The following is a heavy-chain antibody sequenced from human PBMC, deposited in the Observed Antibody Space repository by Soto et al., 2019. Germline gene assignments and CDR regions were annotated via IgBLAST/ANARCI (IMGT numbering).Heavy chain of an antibody. V-gene: IGHV1-8*01. CDR1: GYTFTSYD. J-gene: IGHJ5*02. CDR2: MNPNRGNT. CDR3: ARGLSGGGVNWFDP. Sequence: QVQLVQSGAEVKKPGASVKVSCKASGYTFTSYDINWVRQATGQGLEWMGWMNPNRGNTAYAQKFQGRGTMTRNTSTRTAYLELSSLRSEDTAGLYFARGLSGGGVNWFDPWGQGNLVTVSS. D-gene: IGHD2-2*01.